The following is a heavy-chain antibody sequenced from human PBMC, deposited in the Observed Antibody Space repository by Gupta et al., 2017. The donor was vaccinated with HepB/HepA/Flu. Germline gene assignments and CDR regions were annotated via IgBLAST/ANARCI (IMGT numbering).Heavy chain of an antibody. Sequence: QVQLVQSGPEVNKPGASVKVSCKASGYRFTSYGISWVRQAPGQGLEWMGWINPYNGNTKYVEKFRDRVTMTADISTDTVYMEVMSLRSDDTAVYYWARDPQFDPGGQGTLVSVSS. CDR2: INPYNGNT. CDR1: GYRFTSYG. V-gene: IGHV1-18*01. J-gene: IGHJ5*02. CDR3: ARDPQFDP.